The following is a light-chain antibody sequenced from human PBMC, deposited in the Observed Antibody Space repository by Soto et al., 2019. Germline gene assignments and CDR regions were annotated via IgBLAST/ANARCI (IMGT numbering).Light chain of an antibody. CDR3: ASWDDSLIGVI. CDR2: SYN. J-gene: IGLJ2*01. V-gene: IGLV1-44*01. Sequence: QSVLTQPPSAAGTPGQRVIISCSGGSSNIGSNTVNWYQQLPGTAPRLLIYSYNERPSGVPDRFSASKSGPSASLAISGLLSEDEADYYCASWDDSLIGVIFGGGTKLTVL. CDR1: SSNIGSNT.